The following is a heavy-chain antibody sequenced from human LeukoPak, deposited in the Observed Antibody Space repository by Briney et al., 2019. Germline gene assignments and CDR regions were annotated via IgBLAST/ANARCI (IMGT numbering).Heavy chain of an antibody. CDR3: AKEGPDYSVAAGLEY. CDR1: GFTFSHYG. J-gene: IGHJ4*02. CDR2: IRYDGTNE. Sequence: PGGALRLSCAAHGFTFSHYGMYWVRQARGKGLERVSFIRYDGTNEYNAAVKGRFTVSRDNSKNTLYLQMNSLRGDDTAVYYCAKEGPDYSVAAGLEYWGQGTLVTVSS. D-gene: IGHD6-13*01. V-gene: IGHV3-30*02.